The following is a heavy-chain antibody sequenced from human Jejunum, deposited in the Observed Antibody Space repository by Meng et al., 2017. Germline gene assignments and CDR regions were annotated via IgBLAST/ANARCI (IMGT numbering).Heavy chain of an antibody. CDR2: ITSGGST. J-gene: IGHJ4*02. D-gene: IGHD3-10*01. Sequence: GGSLRLSCAASGFIFSNYAMSWVRQAPGRGLEWVSIITSGGSTYYEDSVKGRFTISRDNLRSMLYLQMNSLRAEDTAIYYCAKDRSVRGIIDSRDYWGQGTLVTVSS. CDR1: GFIFSNYA. CDR3: AKDRSVRGIIDSRDY. V-gene: IGHV3-23*01.